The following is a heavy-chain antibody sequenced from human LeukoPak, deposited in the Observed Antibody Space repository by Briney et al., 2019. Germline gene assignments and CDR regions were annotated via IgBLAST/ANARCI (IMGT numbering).Heavy chain of an antibody. CDR1: GYTFTSYG. V-gene: IGHV1-18*01. Sequence: GASVKVSCKASGYTFTSYGISWVRQAPGQGLEWMGWISAYNGNTNYAQKLQGRVTITRDTSASTAYMELSSLRSEDTAVYYCARRSPEGGTPTYYYDSSGYLRRDHTSNDAFDIWGQGTMVTVSS. CDR3: ARRSPEGGTPTYYYDSSGYLRRDHTSNDAFDI. J-gene: IGHJ3*02. D-gene: IGHD3-22*01. CDR2: ISAYNGNT.